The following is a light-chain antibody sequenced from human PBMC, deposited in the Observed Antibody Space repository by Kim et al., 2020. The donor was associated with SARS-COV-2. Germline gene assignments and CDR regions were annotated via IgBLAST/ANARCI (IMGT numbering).Light chain of an antibody. Sequence: ASVQLTCSLSRGHSSYAIAWHQQQPGKGPRFLMKVNRDGSHVKGDGIPDRFSGSTSGAERYLTISSLHPEDEADYYCQTWDTGIRVFGGGTQLTVL. J-gene: IGLJ3*02. CDR1: RGHSSYA. V-gene: IGLV4-69*01. CDR2: VNRDGSH. CDR3: QTWDTGIRV.